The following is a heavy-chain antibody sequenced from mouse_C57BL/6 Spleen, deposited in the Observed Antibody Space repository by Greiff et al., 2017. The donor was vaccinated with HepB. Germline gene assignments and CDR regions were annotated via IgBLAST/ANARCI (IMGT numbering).Heavy chain of an antibody. J-gene: IGHJ1*03. CDR3: AREGVITTVVGDFDV. D-gene: IGHD1-1*01. Sequence: EVKLQESGPVLVKPGASVKMSCKASGYTFTDYYMNWVKQSHGKSLEWIGVINPYNGGTSYNQKFKGKATLTVDKSSSTAYMELNSLTSEDSAVYYCAREGVITTVVGDFDVWGTGTTVTVSS. V-gene: IGHV1-19*01. CDR1: GYTFTDYY. CDR2: INPYNGGT.